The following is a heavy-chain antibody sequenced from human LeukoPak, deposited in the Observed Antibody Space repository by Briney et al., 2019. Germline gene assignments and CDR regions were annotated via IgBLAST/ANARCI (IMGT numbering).Heavy chain of an antibody. Sequence: PSETLSLTCTVSGGSISSYYWGWIRRPPGKGLEWIGSIDYGGNTYYNPSLKSRATISIDTSKNQFSLKLSSVTAADTAVYYCAREYTLYRSGWFLDYWGQGTVVTVSS. CDR3: AREYTLYRSGWFLDY. D-gene: IGHD6-19*01. CDR2: IDYGGNT. V-gene: IGHV4-39*07. J-gene: IGHJ4*02. CDR1: GGSISSYY.